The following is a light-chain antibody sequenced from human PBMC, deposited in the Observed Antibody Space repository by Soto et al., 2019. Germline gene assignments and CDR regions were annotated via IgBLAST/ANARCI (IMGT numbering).Light chain of an antibody. V-gene: IGKV3-20*01. CDR3: HQYGRFPRYT. CDR2: GAS. Sequence: EIVLTQSPGTQSLSPGERATLSCRASQSVNSDYLAWYQQIPGQAPRLLIYGASNRATGIPDRFSASGSGTDFSLTITRLEPEDFAVYYCHQYGRFPRYTFGQGTKLEIK. J-gene: IGKJ2*01. CDR1: QSVNSDY.